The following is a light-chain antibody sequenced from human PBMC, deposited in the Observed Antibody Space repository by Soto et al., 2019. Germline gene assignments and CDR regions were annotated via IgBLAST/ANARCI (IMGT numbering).Light chain of an antibody. V-gene: IGLV2-8*01. Sequence: QSALTQSPSASGSPGQSVTISCTGTSSDIGGYNSVSWYQQHPGKAPKVMIYDVTKRPSGVPDRFSGSKSGNTASLTVSALQAEDDADYYCSSYTDRKTLVFGTGTKLTVL. CDR3: SSYTDRKTLV. J-gene: IGLJ1*01. CDR2: DVT. CDR1: SSDIGGYNS.